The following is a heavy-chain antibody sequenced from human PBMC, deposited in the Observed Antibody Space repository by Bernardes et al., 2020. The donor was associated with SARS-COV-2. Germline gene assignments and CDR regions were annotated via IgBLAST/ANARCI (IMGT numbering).Heavy chain of an antibody. D-gene: IGHD1-1*01. CDR3: AKNGNMYNLLNYFDY. V-gene: IGHV3-23*01. Sequence: GGSLRLSCAASGVSFSSYAMSWVRQAPGKGLEWVSTISGSGTGTYYADSVKGRFIISRDNSKNTFFLHMSSLRADDTAFYYCAKNGNMYNLLNYFDYWGRGTLLTVAP. CDR1: GVSFSSYA. J-gene: IGHJ4*02. CDR2: ISGSGTGT.